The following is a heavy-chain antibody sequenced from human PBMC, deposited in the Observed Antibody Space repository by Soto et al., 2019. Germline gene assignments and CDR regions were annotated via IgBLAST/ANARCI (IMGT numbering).Heavy chain of an antibody. V-gene: IGHV3-15*01. D-gene: IGHD2-2*01. CDR1: GFSFGTYT. CDR3: TTDLVPIVVVPAAPRPYYYYGMDV. J-gene: IGHJ6*02. Sequence: GGSLRLSCAVSGFSFGTYTVNWVRQAPGMGLEWVGRIKSKTDGGTTDYAAPVKGRFTISRDDSKNTLYLQMNSLKTEDTAVYYCTTDLVPIVVVPAAPRPYYYYGMDVWGQGTTVTVSS. CDR2: IKSKTDGGTT.